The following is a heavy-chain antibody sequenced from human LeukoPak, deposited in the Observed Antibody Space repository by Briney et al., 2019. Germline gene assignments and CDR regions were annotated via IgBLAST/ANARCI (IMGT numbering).Heavy chain of an antibody. CDR3: AREYGDYYLDY. D-gene: IGHD4-17*01. CDR1: DGSISSYY. J-gene: IGHJ4*02. V-gene: IGHV4-59*01. CDR2: IYYSGST. Sequence: KPSETLSLTCTVSDGSISSYYRSWIRQPPGKGLEWIGYIYYSGSTNYNPSLKSRVTISVDTSKNQFSLKLSSVTAADTAVYYCAREYGDYYLDYWGQGTLVTVSS.